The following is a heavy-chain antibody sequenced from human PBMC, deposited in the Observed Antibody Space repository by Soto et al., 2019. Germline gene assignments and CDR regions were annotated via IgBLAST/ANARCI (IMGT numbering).Heavy chain of an antibody. CDR3: ARDRSHYYYGSGSYLFDY. D-gene: IGHD3-10*01. J-gene: IGHJ4*02. CDR1: GYTFTGYY. V-gene: IGHV1-2*02. Sequence: ASVKVSCKASGYTFTGYYMHWVRQAPGQGLEWMGWINPNSGGTNYAQKFQGRVTMTRDTSISTAYMELSRLRSDDTAVYYCARDRSHYYYGSGSYLFDYWGPGTLVTVSS. CDR2: INPNSGGT.